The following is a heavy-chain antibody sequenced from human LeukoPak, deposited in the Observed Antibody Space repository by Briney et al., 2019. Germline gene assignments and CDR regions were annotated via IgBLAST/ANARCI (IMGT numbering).Heavy chain of an antibody. CDR2: ISGSGGST. J-gene: IGHJ4*02. CDR1: GITFGSYA. Sequence: GGSLRLSCAASGITFGSYAMSWVRQAPGEGLEWVSAISGSGGSTYYADSVKGRFTISRDNSKNTLYLQMNSLRAEDTAVYYCAKRMDYGDYYDYFDYWGQGTLVTVSS. D-gene: IGHD4-17*01. CDR3: AKRMDYGDYYDYFDY. V-gene: IGHV3-23*01.